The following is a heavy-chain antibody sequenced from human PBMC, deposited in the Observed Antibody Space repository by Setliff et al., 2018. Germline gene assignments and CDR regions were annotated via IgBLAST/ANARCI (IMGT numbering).Heavy chain of an antibody. Sequence: ASVKVSCKASGYTFSNYGISWVRQAPGQGLEWMGWISAYNGYIIYAQKLQGRVTMTTDTSTSTAYMEVRSLRSDDTAVYYCARAPGTVVVPASRSAFDIWGQGTTVTVS. CDR3: ARAPGTVVVPASRSAFDI. CDR2: ISAYNGYI. V-gene: IGHV1-18*01. J-gene: IGHJ3*02. CDR1: GYTFSNYG. D-gene: IGHD2-2*01.